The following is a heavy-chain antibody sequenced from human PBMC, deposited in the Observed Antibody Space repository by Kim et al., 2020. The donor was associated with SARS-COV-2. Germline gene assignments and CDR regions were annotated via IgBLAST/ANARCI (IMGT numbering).Heavy chain of an antibody. V-gene: IGHV4-61*01. D-gene: IGHD1-26*01. J-gene: IGHJ4*02. CDR2: IYYIGST. Sequence: SETLSLTCTVSGGSVSSCIYYWSWIRQPPGKGLEWIGYIYYIGSTNYNSSLKSRVTISVDTSKNQFSLKLSSVTAADTAVYYCARVADIRVGATIDYFDYGGQGTLVTVSS. CDR1: GGSVSSCIYY. CDR3: ARVADIRVGATIDYFDY.